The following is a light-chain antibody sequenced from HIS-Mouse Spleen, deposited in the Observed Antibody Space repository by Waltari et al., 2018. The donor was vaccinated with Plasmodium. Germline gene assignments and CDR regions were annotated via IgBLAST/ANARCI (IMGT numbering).Light chain of an antibody. CDR1: PSVSSSY. J-gene: IGKJ2*01. CDR2: GAY. V-gene: IGKV3D-7*01. CDR3: QQDYNLPYT. Sequence: ELVMTQSPATLSLSPGDRATLSCRASPSVSSSYLSWYQQKPGQAPRLRIYGAYTRATGIPARFSGSGSGTDFTLTISSLQPEDFAVYYCQQDYNLPYTFGQGTKLEIK.